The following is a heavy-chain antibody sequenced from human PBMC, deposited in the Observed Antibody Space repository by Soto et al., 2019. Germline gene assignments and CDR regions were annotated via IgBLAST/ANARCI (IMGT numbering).Heavy chain of an antibody. J-gene: IGHJ3*02. CDR1: GFTFSSYS. CDR3: ARDQGLWFGELMGAFDI. CDR2: ISSSSSTI. V-gene: IGHV3-48*02. D-gene: IGHD3-10*01. Sequence: GGSLRLSCAASGFTFSSYSMNWVRQAPGKGLEWVSYISSSSSTIYYADSVKGRFTISRDNAKNSLYLQMNSLRDEDTAVYYCARDQGLWFGELMGAFDIWGQGTMVTVSS.